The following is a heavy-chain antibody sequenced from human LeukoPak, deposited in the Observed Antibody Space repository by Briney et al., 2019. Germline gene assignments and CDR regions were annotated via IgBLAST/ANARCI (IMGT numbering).Heavy chain of an antibody. D-gene: IGHD6-19*01. CDR2: ISWDGGTT. CDR1: GFTFDDYT. Sequence: HPGGSLRLSCATSGFTFDDYTMHWVRQAPGKGLEWVSLISWDGGTTYYAGSVKGRFTISRDNSKNSLYLQMNSLRAEDTALYYCTKGAFFSSGWYGRKDVWGQGTTVTVSS. V-gene: IGHV3-43*01. J-gene: IGHJ6*02. CDR3: TKGAFFSSGWYGRKDV.